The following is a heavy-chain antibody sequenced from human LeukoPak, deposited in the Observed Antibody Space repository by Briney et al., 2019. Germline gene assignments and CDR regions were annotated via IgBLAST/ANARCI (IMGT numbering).Heavy chain of an antibody. CDR3: ASGPSSDLRTGFFFGYFDD. CDR2: VIPMFQTT. Sequence: SVKVSCKASGGTLSNGAINWVRQTPGQGLEWMGRVIPMFQTTNYAQKFQGRVTITADKGTQTAYMELSRLRSEDTAVYFYASGPSSDLRTGFFFGYFDDWGQGTLITVSS. D-gene: IGHD3/OR15-3a*01. CDR1: GGTLSNGA. V-gene: IGHV1-69*06. J-gene: IGHJ4*02.